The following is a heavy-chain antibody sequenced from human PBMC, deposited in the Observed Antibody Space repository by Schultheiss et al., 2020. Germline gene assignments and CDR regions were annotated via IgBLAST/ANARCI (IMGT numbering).Heavy chain of an antibody. J-gene: IGHJ4*02. CDR1: GGTFSSYA. Sequence: SVKVSCKASGGTFSSYAISWVRQAPGQGLEWMGGIIPIFGTANYAQKLQGRVTMTEDTSTDTAYMELSSLRSEDTAVYYCATAPGITYCSGGSCYSLYYFDYWGQGTLVTVSS. CDR3: ATAPGITYCSGGSCYSLYYFDY. CDR2: IIPIFGTA. D-gene: IGHD2-15*01. V-gene: IGHV1-69*06.